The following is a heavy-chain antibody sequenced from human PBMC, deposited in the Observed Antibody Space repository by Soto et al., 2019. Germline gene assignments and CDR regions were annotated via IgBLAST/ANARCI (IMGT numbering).Heavy chain of an antibody. V-gene: IGHV1-69*01. J-gene: IGHJ6*02. CDR3: ARDRSIETGMDV. CDR2: IIPIFGTA. CDR1: GGTFSSYA. Sequence: QVQLVQSGAEVKKPGSSVKVSCKASGGTFSSYAISWVRQAPGQGLEWMGGIIPIFGTANYAQKFQGRVTITADESTSTACVELSSLRSEDTAVYYCARDRSIETGMDVWGQGTTVTVSS. D-gene: IGHD6-6*01.